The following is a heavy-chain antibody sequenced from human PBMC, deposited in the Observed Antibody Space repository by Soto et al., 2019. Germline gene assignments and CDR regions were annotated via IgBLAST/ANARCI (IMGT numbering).Heavy chain of an antibody. D-gene: IGHD3-9*01. Sequence: QVQLVESGGGVVQPGRSLRLSCAASGFTFSSYGMHWVRQAPGKGLEWVAVIWYDGSNKYYADSVKGRFTISRDNSKNTLYLQMNSLRAEDTAVYYCARGIMVDYDILFAPFDIWGQGTMVTVSS. J-gene: IGHJ3*02. CDR3: ARGIMVDYDILFAPFDI. V-gene: IGHV3-33*01. CDR1: GFTFSSYG. CDR2: IWYDGSNK.